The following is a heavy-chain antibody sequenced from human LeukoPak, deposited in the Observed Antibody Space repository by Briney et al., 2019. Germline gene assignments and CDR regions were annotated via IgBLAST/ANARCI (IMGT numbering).Heavy chain of an antibody. CDR2: ISASGGGT. Sequence: GGSLRLSCAASEFIFSSYGMSWVRQAPGKGLEWVSAISASGGGTYYADSVKGRSTISRDNSRNTLYLQMNSLRAEDTAIYYCAKEVTPGALLYGPFDYWGQGTLVTVSS. CDR3: AKEVTPGALLYGPFDY. D-gene: IGHD4-23*01. V-gene: IGHV3-23*01. J-gene: IGHJ4*02. CDR1: EFIFSSYG.